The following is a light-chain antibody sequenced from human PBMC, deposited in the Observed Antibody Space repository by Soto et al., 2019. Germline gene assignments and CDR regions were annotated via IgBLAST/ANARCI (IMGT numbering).Light chain of an antibody. CDR3: LQHNSYPIT. V-gene: IGKV1-5*03. CDR1: QTISSW. Sequence: DIQMTQSPSTLCGSVGDRVTITCRASQTISSWLAWYQQKPGKAPKLLIYKASTLKSGVPSRFSGSGSGTEFTLTISSLQPEDFATYYCLQHNSYPITFGQGTRLEIK. J-gene: IGKJ5*01. CDR2: KAS.